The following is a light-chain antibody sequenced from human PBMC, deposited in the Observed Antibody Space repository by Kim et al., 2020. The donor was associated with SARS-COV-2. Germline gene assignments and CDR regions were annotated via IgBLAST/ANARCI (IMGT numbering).Light chain of an antibody. CDR3: ASWDDSLSGWV. CDR1: SSDIGSNT. J-gene: IGLJ3*02. Sequence: ELTQPPSTSGIPGQRVTISCSGSSSDIGSNTVTWYQQFPGTTPKLLIYSNVQRPSGVPDRFSGSKSGTSASLAISGLQSEDEADYYCASWDDSLSGWVFGGGTQLTVL. V-gene: IGLV1-44*01. CDR2: SNV.